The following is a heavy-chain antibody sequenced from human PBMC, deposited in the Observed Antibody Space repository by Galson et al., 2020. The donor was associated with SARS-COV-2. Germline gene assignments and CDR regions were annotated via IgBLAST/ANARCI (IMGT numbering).Heavy chain of an antibody. V-gene: IGHV4-34*01. D-gene: IGHD6-19*01. CDR3: ARGGIAVAGYYYYYMDV. J-gene: IGHJ6*03. CDR2: INHSGST. Sequence: SETLSLTCAVYGGSFSGYYWSWIRQPPGKGLEWIGEINHSGSTNYNPSLKSRVTISVDTSKNQFSLKLSSVTAADTAVYYCARGGIAVAGYYYYYMDVWGKGTTVTVSS. CDR1: GGSFSGYY.